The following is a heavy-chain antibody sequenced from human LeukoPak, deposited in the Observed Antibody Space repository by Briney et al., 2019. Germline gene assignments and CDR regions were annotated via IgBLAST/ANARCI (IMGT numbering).Heavy chain of an antibody. D-gene: IGHD3-10*01. Sequence: GGSLRLSCAASGFTFSSYGMHWVRQAPGKGLEWVAVISYDGSNKYYADSVKGRFTISRDNSKNTLYLQMNSLRAEDTAVYYRAKVGEGLDPWGQGTLVTVSS. CDR2: ISYDGSNK. CDR3: AKVGEGLDP. J-gene: IGHJ5*02. CDR1: GFTFSSYG. V-gene: IGHV3-30*18.